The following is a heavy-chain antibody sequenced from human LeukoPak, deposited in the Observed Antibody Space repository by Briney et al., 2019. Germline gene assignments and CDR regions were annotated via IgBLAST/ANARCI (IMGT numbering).Heavy chain of an antibody. V-gene: IGHV3-23*01. J-gene: IGHJ4*02. D-gene: IGHD2-8*01. CDR3: AKPRSISRYCPNGVCYDFDY. CDR1: AFTFSSYA. CDR2: ISGTEDNT. Sequence: GGSLRLSGAASAFTFSSYAMSWVRQAPGQGLEWVSAISGTEDNTYYADSVKGRFTISRDNSKNTLYLQMNSLRAEDTALYYCAKPRSISRYCPNGVCYDFDYWGQGTLVTVSS.